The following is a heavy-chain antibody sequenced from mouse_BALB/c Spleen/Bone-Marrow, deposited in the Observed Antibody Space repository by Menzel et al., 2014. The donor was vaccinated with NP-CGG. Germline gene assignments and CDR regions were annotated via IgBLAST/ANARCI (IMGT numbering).Heavy chain of an antibody. D-gene: IGHD1-3*01. V-gene: IGHV14-3*02. CDR1: GFNIKDTY. Sequence: EVQLQQSGAELVKPGASVKLSCTASGFNIKDTYIHWVKQRPEQGLEWIGRIDPANGNTEYDPKFQGKATITTDTSSNTAYLQLSSLTSEDTADYYCADSYNYAVLYFDYWGQGTTLTVSS. CDR2: IDPANGNT. CDR3: ADSYNYAVLYFDY. J-gene: IGHJ2*01.